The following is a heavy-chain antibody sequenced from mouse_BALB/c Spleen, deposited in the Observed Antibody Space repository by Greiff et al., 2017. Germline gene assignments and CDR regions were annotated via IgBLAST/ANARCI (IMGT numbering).Heavy chain of an antibody. CDR1: GFTFSSYA. V-gene: IGHV5-9-4*01. CDR3: ARGGNSGQWYFDV. J-gene: IGHJ1*01. Sequence: EVKVVESGGGLVKPGGSLKLSCAASGFTFSSYAMSWVRQSPEKRLEWVAEISSGGSYTYYPDTVTGRFTISRDNAKNTLYLEMSSLRSEDTAMYYCARGGNSGQWYFDVWGAGTTVTVSS. D-gene: IGHD2-1*01. CDR2: ISSGGSYT.